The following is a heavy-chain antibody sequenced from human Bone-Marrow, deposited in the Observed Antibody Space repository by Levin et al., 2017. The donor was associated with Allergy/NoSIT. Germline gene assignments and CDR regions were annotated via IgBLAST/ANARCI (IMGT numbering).Heavy chain of an antibody. CDR1: GFTFDDYA. V-gene: IGHV3-9*01. D-gene: IGHD1-26*01. J-gene: IGHJ3*02. CDR3: AKDMGSGSYYAWGSFDI. CDR2: ISWNSGSI. Sequence: PGGSLRLSCATSGFTFDDYAIHWVRQAPGKGLEWVSSISWNSGSISYADPVQGRFIISRDNAKNSLYLQMNSLRAEDTALYFCAKDMGSGSYYAWGSFDIWGQGTMVTVSS.